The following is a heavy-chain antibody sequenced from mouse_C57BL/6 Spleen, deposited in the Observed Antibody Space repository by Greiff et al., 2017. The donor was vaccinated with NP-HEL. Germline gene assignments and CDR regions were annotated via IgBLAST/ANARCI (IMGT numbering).Heavy chain of an antibody. V-gene: IGHV1-82*01. D-gene: IGHD2-4*01. CDR3: ARNDYDEGRVQDAMDY. CDR2: IYPGDGDT. CDR1: GYAFSSSW. Sequence: QVQLKESGPELVKPGASVKISCKASGYAFSSSWMNWVKQRPGKGLEWIGRIYPGDGDTNYNGKFKGKATLTADKSSSTAYMQLSSLTSEDSEVYFCARNDYDEGRVQDAMDYWGQGTSVTVSS. J-gene: IGHJ4*01.